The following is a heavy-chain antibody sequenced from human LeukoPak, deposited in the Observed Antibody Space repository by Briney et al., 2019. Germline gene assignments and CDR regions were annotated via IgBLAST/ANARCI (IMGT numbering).Heavy chain of an antibody. D-gene: IGHD6-13*01. Sequence: GGSPRLSCSASGFTFSSYAMHWVRQAPGKGLEYVSAISSNGGSTYYADSVKGRFTISRDNSKSTLYLQMSSLRAEDTAVYYCVKGRYSSSWYGLDYWGQGTLVTVSS. V-gene: IGHV3-64D*06. CDR2: ISSNGGST. CDR3: VKGRYSSSWYGLDY. CDR1: GFTFSSYA. J-gene: IGHJ4*02.